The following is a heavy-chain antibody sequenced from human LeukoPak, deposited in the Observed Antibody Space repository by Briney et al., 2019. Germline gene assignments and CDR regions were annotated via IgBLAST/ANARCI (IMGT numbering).Heavy chain of an antibody. CDR3: ARPTYCSNTRCYPFDY. J-gene: IGHJ4*02. V-gene: IGHV3-21*06. Sequence: GGSLRLSCAASGFSFSSYTMNWVRQAPGKGLEWVSSVSSSGGHIYYGDSVKGRFTVSRDNAKNSLYLQMNSLRVEDTAVYYCARPTYCSNTRCYPFDYWGQGTLVTVSS. CDR2: VSSSGGHI. D-gene: IGHD2-2*01. CDR1: GFSFSSYT.